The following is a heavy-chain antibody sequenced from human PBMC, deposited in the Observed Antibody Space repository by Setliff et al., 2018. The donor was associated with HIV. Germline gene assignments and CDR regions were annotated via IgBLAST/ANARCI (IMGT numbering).Heavy chain of an antibody. Sequence: ASVKVSCKTSGYTFTNSDIDWVRQAPGQGLEWVGWMNPKSGNTGYAQKFQGRVTMTRNTSISTAYMELSSLRSEDTAVYYCARGLYYYDSSGYYEDAFDIWGQGTMVTV. D-gene: IGHD3-22*01. V-gene: IGHV1-8*01. J-gene: IGHJ3*02. CDR2: MNPKSGNT. CDR3: ARGLYYYDSSGYYEDAFDI. CDR1: GYTFTNSD.